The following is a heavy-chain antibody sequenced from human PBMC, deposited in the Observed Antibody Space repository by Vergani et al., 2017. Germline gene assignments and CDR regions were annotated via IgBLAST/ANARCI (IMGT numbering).Heavy chain of an antibody. J-gene: IGHJ4*02. D-gene: IGHD1-26*01. CDR1: GFSFRSYG. Sequence: QVQLVESGGGVVQHGRSLRLSCAASGFSFRSYGMHWVRQAPGKGLEGVAVIWYDGGNKYYADSVQGRFTISRNNSKNILYLQMNSLRAEDTAVYYCAREGSGSKNDYWGQGTLVTVSS. V-gene: IGHV3-33*01. CDR2: IWYDGGNK. CDR3: AREGSGSKNDY.